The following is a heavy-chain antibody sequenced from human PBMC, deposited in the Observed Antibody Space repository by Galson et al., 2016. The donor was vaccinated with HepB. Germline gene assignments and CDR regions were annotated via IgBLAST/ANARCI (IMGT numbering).Heavy chain of an antibody. J-gene: IGHJ5*02. CDR3: ARDAFGTVTDSFDGFDT. CDR2: VNSDDSSK. V-gene: IGHV3-74*01. D-gene: IGHD2-21*02. CDR1: GFTFSAHW. Sequence: SLRPSCATSGFTFSAHWMHWVRQAPEKGLEWVARVNSDDSSKSYADSVKGRFTISRDTANNSLILQMDSLRLDDTAVYYCARDAFGTVTDSFDGFDTWGQGTRVTVSS.